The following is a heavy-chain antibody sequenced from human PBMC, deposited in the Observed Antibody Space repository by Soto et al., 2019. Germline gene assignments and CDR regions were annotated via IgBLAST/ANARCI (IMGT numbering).Heavy chain of an antibody. Sequence: GGSLRLSCAASGFTFSSYAMHWVRQAPGKGLEWVAVISYDGSNKYYADSVKGRFTISRDNSKNTLYLQMNSLRAEDTAVYYCARDWGIINIAIFGVVIPWFDPRGQGTLVTVSS. CDR1: GFTFSSYA. CDR2: ISYDGSNK. D-gene: IGHD3-3*01. J-gene: IGHJ5*02. CDR3: ARDWGIINIAIFGVVIPWFDP. V-gene: IGHV3-30-3*01.